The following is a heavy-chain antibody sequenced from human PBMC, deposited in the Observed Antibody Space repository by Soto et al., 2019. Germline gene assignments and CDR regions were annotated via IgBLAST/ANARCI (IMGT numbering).Heavy chain of an antibody. CDR3: TTSMVYATKGYYYYYGMEV. CDR1: GFTFGNAW. D-gene: IGHD2-8*01. V-gene: IGHV3-15*07. Sequence: GGSLILSCAASGFTFGNAWMNWVRQAPGKGLEWVGRIKGKTDGGTTDYAAPVKGRFTISRDDSKNTLYLQMNSLKTEDTAVYYCTTSMVYATKGYYYYYGMEVWGQGTTVTVSS. J-gene: IGHJ6*02. CDR2: IKGKTDGGTT.